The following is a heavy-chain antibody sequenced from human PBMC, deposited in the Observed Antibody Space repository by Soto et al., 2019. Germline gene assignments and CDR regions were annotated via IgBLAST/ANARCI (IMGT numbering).Heavy chain of an antibody. CDR2: ISAYNGNT. CDR3: ARGPGSKVHYYYYYMDV. V-gene: IGHV1-18*01. CDR1: GYTFTSYG. J-gene: IGHJ6*03. Sequence: QVPLVQSGAEVKKPGASVKVSCKASGYTFTSYGLSWVRQAPGQGLEWMGWISAYNGNTNYAQKLQGSVTMTTDTSTSTAYMELRSLRSDDTAVYYCARGPGSKVHYYYYYMDVWGRGTTVTVSS. D-gene: IGHD2-2*01.